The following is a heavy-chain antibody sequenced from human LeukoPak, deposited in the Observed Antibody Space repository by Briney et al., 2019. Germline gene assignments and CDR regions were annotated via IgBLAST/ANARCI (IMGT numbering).Heavy chain of an antibody. D-gene: IGHD4-17*01. CDR1: GYTFTGYY. Sequence: ASVKVSCKASGYTFTGYYMHWVRQAPGQGLEWMGWINPNSGGTNYAQKFQGRVTMTRDTSISTAYMELSRLRSDDTAVYYCAREHDYGDYGVPYYYYYYYMDVWGKGTTVTVSS. V-gene: IGHV1-2*02. J-gene: IGHJ6*03. CDR2: INPNSGGT. CDR3: AREHDYGDYGVPYYYYYYYMDV.